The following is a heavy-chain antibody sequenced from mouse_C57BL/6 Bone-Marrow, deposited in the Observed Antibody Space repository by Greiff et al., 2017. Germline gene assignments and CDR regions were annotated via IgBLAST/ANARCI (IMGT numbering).Heavy chain of an antibody. V-gene: IGHV1-26*01. CDR3: ARGRQLRLQFAY. CDR1: GYTFTDYY. Sequence: EVQLQQSGPELVKPGASVKISCKASGYTFTDYYMNWVKQSHGKSLEWIGDINPNNGGTSYNQKFKGKATLTVDKSSSTAYMELRSLTSEDSAVYYCARGRQLRLQFAYWGQGTLVTVSA. CDR2: INPNNGGT. J-gene: IGHJ3*01. D-gene: IGHD3-2*02.